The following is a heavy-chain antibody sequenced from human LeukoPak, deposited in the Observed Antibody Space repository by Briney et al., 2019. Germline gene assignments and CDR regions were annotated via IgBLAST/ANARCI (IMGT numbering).Heavy chain of an antibody. D-gene: IGHD3-16*02. CDR2: IDPSDSYT. J-gene: IGHJ4*02. Sequence: GESLKISCKGSGYSFTTYWITWVRQMPGKGLEWMGRIDPSDSYTNYSPSFQGHVTISTDKFISTAYLQWSSLKASDTAMYYCARVIHLGELSLYDYWGQGTLVTVSS. CDR1: GYSFTTYW. CDR3: ARVIHLGELSLYDY. V-gene: IGHV5-10-1*01.